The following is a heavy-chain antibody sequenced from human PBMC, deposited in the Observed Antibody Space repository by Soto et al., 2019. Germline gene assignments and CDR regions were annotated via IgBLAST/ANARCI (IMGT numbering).Heavy chain of an antibody. Sequence: TLSLTCNVSGDSISSGRYYWSWIRQHPEKGLEWIGYIYYSGTAQYSPSFKSRITMSVDTSKSQFSLKMTSLTAADTAIYYCARGFSTDFDYWGQGTLVTV. D-gene: IGHD3-3*01. J-gene: IGHJ4*02. V-gene: IGHV4-31*03. CDR1: GDSISSGRYY. CDR2: IYYSGTA. CDR3: ARGFSTDFDY.